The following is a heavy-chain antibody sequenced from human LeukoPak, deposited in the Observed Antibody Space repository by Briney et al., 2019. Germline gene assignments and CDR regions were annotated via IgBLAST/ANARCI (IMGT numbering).Heavy chain of an antibody. D-gene: IGHD2-2*01. V-gene: IGHV3-21*01. CDR1: GFAFSRYS. CDR2: ISSSSGYI. Sequence: GGSLRLSCAASGFAFSRYSMNWVRQAPGKGLEWVSSISSSSGYIYYADSVKGRFTISRDNAKNSLYLQMNSLRAEDTAVYYCVREIVSSTCFDYWGQGALVTVSS. CDR3: VREIVSSTCFDY. J-gene: IGHJ4*02.